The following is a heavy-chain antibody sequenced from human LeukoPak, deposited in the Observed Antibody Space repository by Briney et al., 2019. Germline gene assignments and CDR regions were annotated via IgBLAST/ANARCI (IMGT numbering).Heavy chain of an antibody. J-gene: IGHJ4*02. CDR2: INPNSGGT. D-gene: IGHD6-13*01. Sequence: ASVKVSCKASGYTFTGYYMHWVRQAPAQGLEWMGWINPNSGGTNYAQKFQGRVTMTRDTSISTAYMELSRLRSDDTAVYYCARDQRAAAEFDYWGQGTLVTVSS. V-gene: IGHV1-2*02. CDR3: ARDQRAAAEFDY. CDR1: GYTFTGYY.